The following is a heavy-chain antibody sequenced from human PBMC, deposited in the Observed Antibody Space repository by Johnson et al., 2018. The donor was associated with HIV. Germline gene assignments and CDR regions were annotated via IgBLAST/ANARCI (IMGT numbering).Heavy chain of an antibody. J-gene: IGHJ3*02. V-gene: IGHV3-66*02. Sequence: VQLVESGGGLVQPGGSLRLSCAASGFTVSSNYMSWVRQAPGKGLEWVSVIYSGGSTYYADYVKGRFTISRDNSKNTLYLQMNSLRAEDTAVYYCASTNIAAPTGSDAFDIWGQGTMVTVSS. D-gene: IGHD6-13*01. CDR1: GFTVSSNY. CDR3: ASTNIAAPTGSDAFDI. CDR2: IYSGGST.